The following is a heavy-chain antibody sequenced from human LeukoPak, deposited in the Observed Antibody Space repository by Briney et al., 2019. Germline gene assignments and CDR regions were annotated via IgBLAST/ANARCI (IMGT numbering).Heavy chain of an antibody. V-gene: IGHV3-74*01. D-gene: IGHD1/OR15-1a*01. CDR3: ARDSGGVWNSFDS. CDR1: GFTFSSYW. J-gene: IGHJ4*02. Sequence: GGSLRLSCVASGFTFSSYWMHWVRQAPGKGLVWVSRINSDGTSATYADAVRGRFTISRDNAKNTLYLQMNSLRAEDTAVYYCARDSGGVWNSFDSWGQGTLVTVSS. CDR2: INSDGTSA.